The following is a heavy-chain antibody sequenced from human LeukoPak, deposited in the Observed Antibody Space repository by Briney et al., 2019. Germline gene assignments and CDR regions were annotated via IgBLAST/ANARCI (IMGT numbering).Heavy chain of an antibody. D-gene: IGHD3-3*01. CDR1: GGSFSGYY. Sequence: PSETLSLTCAVYGGSFSGYYWSWIRQPPGKGLEWIGEINHSGSTNYNPSLKSRVTISVDTSKNQFSLKLSSVTAADTAVYYCARVPYDQGFWSGSYIDAFDIWGQGTMVTVSS. J-gene: IGHJ3*02. CDR2: INHSGST. V-gene: IGHV4-34*01. CDR3: ARVPYDQGFWSGSYIDAFDI.